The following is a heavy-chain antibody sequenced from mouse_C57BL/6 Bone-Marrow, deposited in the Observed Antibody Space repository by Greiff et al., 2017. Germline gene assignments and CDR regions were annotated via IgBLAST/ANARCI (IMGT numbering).Heavy chain of an antibody. CDR3: AKGYDYDYARDY. D-gene: IGHD2-4*01. Sequence: VQLQQSGPELVKPGASVKISCKASGYSFTDYNMNWVKQSNGKSLEWIGVINPNYGTTNYNQKFKGKATLTVDQSSSTAYMQLKSLTSEDSAVYYCAKGYDYDYARDYWGQGTSVTVSS. J-gene: IGHJ4*01. V-gene: IGHV1-39*01. CDR1: GYSFTDYN. CDR2: INPNYGTT.